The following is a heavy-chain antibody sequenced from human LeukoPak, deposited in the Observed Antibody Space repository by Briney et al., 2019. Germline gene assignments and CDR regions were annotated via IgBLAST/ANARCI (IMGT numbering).Heavy chain of an antibody. Sequence: SETLSLTCTVSGGSISSSSYYWGWIRQPPGKGLEWIGYIYYSGSTNYNPSLKSRVTISVDTSKNQFSLKLSSVTAADTAVYYCARAPLYWYFDLWGRGTLVTVSS. CDR2: IYYSGST. CDR1: GGSISSSSYY. V-gene: IGHV4-61*05. CDR3: ARAPLYWYFDL. J-gene: IGHJ2*01.